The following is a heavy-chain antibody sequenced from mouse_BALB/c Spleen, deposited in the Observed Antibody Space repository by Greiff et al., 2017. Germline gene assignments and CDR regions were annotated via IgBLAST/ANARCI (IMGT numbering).Heavy chain of an antibody. V-gene: IGHV1-5*01. J-gene: IGHJ4*01. CDR1: GYSFTSYW. CDR3: TSITTVAMDY. CDR2: IYPGNSDT. Sequence: VQLQQSGTVLARPGASVKMSCKASGYSFTSYWMHWVKQRPGQGLEWIGAIYPGNSDTSYNQKFKGKAKLPADTAASTAYMELSSLTNEDSAVYYFTSITTVAMDYWGQGTSVTVSS. D-gene: IGHD1-1*01.